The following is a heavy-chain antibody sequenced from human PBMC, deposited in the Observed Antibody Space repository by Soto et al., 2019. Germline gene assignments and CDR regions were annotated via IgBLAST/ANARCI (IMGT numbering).Heavy chain of an antibody. CDR2: IVVGSGNT. J-gene: IGHJ4*02. Sequence: ASVKVSCKXSGFTFTSSAVQWVRQARGQRLEWIGWIVVGSGNTNYAQKFQERVTITRDMSTSTAYMELSSLRSEDTAVYYCAAAHSSGYYYIPYWGQGTLVTVPQ. CDR3: AAAHSSGYYYIPY. D-gene: IGHD3-22*01. CDR1: GFTFTSSA. V-gene: IGHV1-58*01.